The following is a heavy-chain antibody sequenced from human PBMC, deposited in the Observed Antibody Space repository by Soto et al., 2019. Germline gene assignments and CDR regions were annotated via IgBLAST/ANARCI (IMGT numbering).Heavy chain of an antibody. V-gene: IGHV4-4*07. CDR1: GGSISTYY. CDR2: VYISGST. J-gene: IGHJ3*02. CDR3: ARGGRDGFDI. Sequence: QVQLQESGPGLVKPSETLSLTCTVSGGSISTYYWNWIRQSAGKGLEWIGRVYISGSTNYHPSLMSRVTMSVDTSNHQFSLKVTSVTAADTAVYYCARGGRDGFDIWGQGTMVTVSS.